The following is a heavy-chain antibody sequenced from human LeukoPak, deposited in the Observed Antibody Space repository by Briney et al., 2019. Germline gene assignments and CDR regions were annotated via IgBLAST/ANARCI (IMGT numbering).Heavy chain of an antibody. D-gene: IGHD3-22*01. CDR1: GGSISSSNYH. CDR3: ARTNYYDSSAYYSFDY. V-gene: IGHV4-39*01. J-gene: IGHJ4*02. Sequence: SETLSLTCTVSGGSISSSNYHWGWIRQPPGKGLEWIGSIYYSGSTYYNPSLKSRVTISVDTSKSQFSLKLSSVTAADTAVYYCARTNYYDSSAYYSFDYWGQGTLVTVSS. CDR2: IYYSGST.